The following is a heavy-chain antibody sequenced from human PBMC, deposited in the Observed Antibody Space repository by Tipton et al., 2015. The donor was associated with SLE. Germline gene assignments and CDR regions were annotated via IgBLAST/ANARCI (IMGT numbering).Heavy chain of an antibody. Sequence: TLSLTCAVYGGSFSGYYWSWIRQPPGKGLEWIGEINHSGSTNYNPSLKSRVTISVDTSKNQFSLKLSSVTAADTAVYDCARQGLAGAGYYYYYMDVWGKGTTVTVSS. J-gene: IGHJ6*03. D-gene: IGHD6-13*01. CDR3: ARQGLAGAGYYYYYMDV. CDR1: GGSFSGYY. CDR2: INHSGST. V-gene: IGHV4-34*01.